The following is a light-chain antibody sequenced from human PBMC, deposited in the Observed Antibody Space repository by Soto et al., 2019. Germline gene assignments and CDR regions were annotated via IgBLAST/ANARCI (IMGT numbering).Light chain of an antibody. Sequence: EIVLTQSACTLSLSAGERATLSWRASQSVISTYLAWYQQKHGQAPRLVIYGASSRATGIPDRFSGSGYGTDFTLTISRLETEDFAVYYCQQYGSSPITFGQGTRLEIK. J-gene: IGKJ5*01. CDR3: QQYGSSPIT. CDR1: QSVISTY. CDR2: GAS. V-gene: IGKV3-20*01.